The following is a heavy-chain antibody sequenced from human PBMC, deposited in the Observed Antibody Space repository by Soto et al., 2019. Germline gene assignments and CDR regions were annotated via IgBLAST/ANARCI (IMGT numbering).Heavy chain of an antibody. CDR2: ISFDGSNK. CDR1: GFTFSSYA. V-gene: IGHV3-30-3*01. D-gene: IGHD5-18*01. J-gene: IGHJ4*02. CDR3: ARDRYTYGHIDY. Sequence: QEQLVESGGGVVQHGRSLRLSCVASGFTFSSYAMHWVRQAPGKGLEWVAIISFDGSNKYYADSVKGRFTISRDNSKNTLYLQMNSLRAEDTAVHYCARDRYTYGHIDYWGQGTLVTVSS.